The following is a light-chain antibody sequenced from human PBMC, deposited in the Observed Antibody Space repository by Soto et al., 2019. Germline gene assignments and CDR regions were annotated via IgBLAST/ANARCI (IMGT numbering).Light chain of an antibody. CDR3: QQYGTSPWT. Sequence: EIVLMQSPGTLSLFPGERATLSCRATQSVNSNYLAWYQQKPGQAPRLLIYIASRRATGIPDRFSGSGSGTDFTLTISRLEPEDFAVYYCQQYGTSPWTFGQGTKVEIK. CDR1: QSVNSNY. J-gene: IGKJ1*01. V-gene: IGKV3-20*01. CDR2: IAS.